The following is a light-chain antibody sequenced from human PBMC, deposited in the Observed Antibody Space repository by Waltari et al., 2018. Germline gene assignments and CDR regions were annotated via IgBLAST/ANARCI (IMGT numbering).Light chain of an antibody. CDR2: ENN. CDR1: SSNIGNAY. J-gene: IGLJ2*01. Sequence: QSVLTQPPSVSAAPGQQVTISCSGSSSNIGNAYVSWYQQLPGTAPKLFIYENNKRPSGIPDRFSGSKSGTSATLGITGLQTGDEADYYCGTWDTSLSALIFGGGTKLTVL. CDR3: GTWDTSLSALI. V-gene: IGLV1-51*02.